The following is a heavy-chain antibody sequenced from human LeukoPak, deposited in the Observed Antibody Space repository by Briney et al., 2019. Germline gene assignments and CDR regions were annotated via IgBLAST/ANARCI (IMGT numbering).Heavy chain of an antibody. J-gene: IGHJ4*02. D-gene: IGHD2-21*01. CDR2: IFYTGDS. Sequence: SETLSLTCTVSGVSSSSSYWGWIRQPPGKGLEWIGYIFYTGDSNHNPSLKSRVSISLDTSKDQISLKLSSVTAADTAVYYCARHRFASPLDSWGQGTLVTVSS. CDR1: GVSSSSSY. CDR3: ARHRFASPLDS. V-gene: IGHV4-59*08.